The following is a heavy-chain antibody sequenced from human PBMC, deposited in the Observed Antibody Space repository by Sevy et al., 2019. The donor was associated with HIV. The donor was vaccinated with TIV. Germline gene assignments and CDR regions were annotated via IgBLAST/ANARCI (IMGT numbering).Heavy chain of an antibody. D-gene: IGHD5-18*01. Sequence: SETLSLTCTVSGGSISSYYWSWIRQPPGKGLEWIGFIYYSGSTNYNPSLKSRVTISVDTSKNQFSLKLRSVTAADTAVNYCAIQRYSSEDRYFDFWGRGHLDTVSS. V-gene: IGHV4-59*12. CDR2: IYYSGST. CDR1: GGSISSYY. J-gene: IGHJ2*01. CDR3: AIQRYSSEDRYFDF.